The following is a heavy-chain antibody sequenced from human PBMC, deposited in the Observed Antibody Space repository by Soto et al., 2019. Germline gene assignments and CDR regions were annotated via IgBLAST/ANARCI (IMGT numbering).Heavy chain of an antibody. J-gene: IGHJ4*02. Sequence: SGPTLVNPTQTLTLTCTFSGFSHSTRGVHVGWIRQPPGKALEWLAIIYWDDDKRYSPSLKSRLTITKDTPKNQVVLTLTNMDPVDTATYYCAHPGNKAEAGYYFDCWGQGTLVTVSS. D-gene: IGHD6-19*01. CDR1: GFSHSTRGVH. CDR3: AHPGNKAEAGYYFDC. V-gene: IGHV2-5*02. CDR2: IYWDDDK.